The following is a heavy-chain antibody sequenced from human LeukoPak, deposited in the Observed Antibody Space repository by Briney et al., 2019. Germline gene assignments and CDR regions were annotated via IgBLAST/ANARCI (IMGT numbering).Heavy chain of an antibody. J-gene: IGHJ4*02. Sequence: SETLSLTCTVSGGSISSSSYYWGWIRQPPGKGLEWIGSIYYSGSTYYNPSLKSRATIFVDTSKNQFSLKLSSVTAADTAVYYCARFGGYGDSGGGNFDYWGQGTLVTVSS. CDR1: GGSISSSSYY. V-gene: IGHV4-39*07. CDR2: IYYSGST. CDR3: ARFGGYGDSGGGNFDY. D-gene: IGHD4-17*01.